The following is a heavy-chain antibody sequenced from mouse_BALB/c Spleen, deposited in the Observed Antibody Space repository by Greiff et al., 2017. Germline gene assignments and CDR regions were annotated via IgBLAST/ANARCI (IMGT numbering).Heavy chain of an antibody. Sequence: EVQLVESGPSLVQPSQTLSLSCSVTGDSITSGYWNWIRKFPGNKLEYMGYISYSGSTYYNPSLKSRISITRDTSKNQYYLQLNSVTTEDTATYYCARYYGSREDWYFDVWGAGTTVTVSS. V-gene: IGHV3-8*02. CDR2: ISYSGST. CDR1: GDSITSGY. D-gene: IGHD1-1*01. CDR3: ARYYGSREDWYFDV. J-gene: IGHJ1*01.